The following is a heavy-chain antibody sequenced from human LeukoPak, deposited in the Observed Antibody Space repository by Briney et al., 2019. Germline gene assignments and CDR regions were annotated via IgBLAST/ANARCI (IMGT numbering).Heavy chain of an antibody. Sequence: SETLSLTCTVSGGSISSYYWCWIRQPPGKGLEWIGYIYYSGSTNYNPSLKSRVTISVDTSKNQFSLKLTSVTAADTAVYYCAREAAYSSGWYNGMDVWGQGTTVTVSS. CDR3: AREAAYSSGWYNGMDV. V-gene: IGHV4-59*01. D-gene: IGHD6-19*01. CDR1: GGSISSYY. J-gene: IGHJ6*02. CDR2: IYYSGST.